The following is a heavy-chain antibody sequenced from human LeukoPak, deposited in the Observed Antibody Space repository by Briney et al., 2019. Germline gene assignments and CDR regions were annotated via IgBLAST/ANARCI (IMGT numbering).Heavy chain of an antibody. CDR2: IYSGGST. CDR1: GFTVSSNY. V-gene: IGHV3-53*05. Sequence: GSLRLSCAASGFTVSSNYMSWVRQAPGKGLEWVSVIYSGGSTYYADSVKGRFTISRDNSKNTLYLQMNSLRAEDTAVYYCARDPSAVYQLLFFLDYWGQGTLVTVSS. J-gene: IGHJ4*02. CDR3: ARDPSAVYQLLFFLDY. D-gene: IGHD2-2*01.